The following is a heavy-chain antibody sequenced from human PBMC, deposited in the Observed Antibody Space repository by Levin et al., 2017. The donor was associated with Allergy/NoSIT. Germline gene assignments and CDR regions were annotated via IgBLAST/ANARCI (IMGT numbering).Heavy chain of an antibody. CDR1: GYTFTSYD. CDR2: MNPNSGNT. V-gene: IGHV1-8*01. J-gene: IGHJ6*02. CDR3: ASFGSSSHYYGMDV. D-gene: IGHD6-13*01. Sequence: ASVKVSCKASGYTFTSYDINWVRQATGQGLEWMGWMNPNSGNTGYAQKFQGRVTMTRNTSISTAYMELSSLRSEDTAVYYCASFGSSSHYYGMDVWGQGTTVTVSS.